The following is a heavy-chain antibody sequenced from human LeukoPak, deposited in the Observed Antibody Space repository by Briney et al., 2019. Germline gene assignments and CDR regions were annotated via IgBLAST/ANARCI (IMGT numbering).Heavy chain of an antibody. V-gene: IGHV3-66*01. J-gene: IGHJ4*02. D-gene: IGHD3-22*01. Sequence: GGSLRLSCAASGFTVSSSYMNWVRHAPAKGLEWVSLIYSGGGTYYADSVKGRFTISRDNSKNTLYLQMNSLRAEDTAVYYCARNYYDSSAYYYFDYWGQGTLVTVSS. CDR3: ARNYYDSSAYYYFDY. CDR2: IYSGGGT. CDR1: GFTVSSSY.